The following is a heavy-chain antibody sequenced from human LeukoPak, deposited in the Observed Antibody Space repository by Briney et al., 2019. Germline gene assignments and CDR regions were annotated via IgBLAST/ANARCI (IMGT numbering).Heavy chain of an antibody. CDR3: ARVLAAASNWFDP. Sequence: ASVKVSCKASGYTFTGYYMHWVRQAPGQGLEWMGWISAYNGNTNYAQKLQGRVTMTTDTSTSTAYMELRSLRSDDTAVYYCARVLAAASNWFDPWGQGTLVTVSS. V-gene: IGHV1-18*04. CDR1: GYTFTGYY. J-gene: IGHJ5*02. CDR2: ISAYNGNT. D-gene: IGHD6-13*01.